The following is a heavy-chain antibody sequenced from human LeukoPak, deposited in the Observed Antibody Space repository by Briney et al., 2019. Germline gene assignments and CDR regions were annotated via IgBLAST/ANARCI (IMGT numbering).Heavy chain of an antibody. J-gene: IGHJ3*02. Sequence: ASVKISCKASGGTFSSYAISWVRQAPGQGLEWMGGIIRIFGTANYAQKFQGRVTITADESTSTAYMELSSLRSEDTAVYYCARDYYDSSGYYHLRWAFDIWGQGTMVTVSS. CDR1: GGTFSSYA. V-gene: IGHV1-69*01. CDR3: ARDYYDSSGYYHLRWAFDI. D-gene: IGHD3-22*01. CDR2: IIRIFGTA.